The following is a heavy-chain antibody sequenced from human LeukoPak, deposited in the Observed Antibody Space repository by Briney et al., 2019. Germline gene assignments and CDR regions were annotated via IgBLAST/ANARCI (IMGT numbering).Heavy chain of an antibody. D-gene: IGHD6-19*01. CDR1: GFTFSSYG. Sequence: GGSLRLSCAASGFTFSSYGMHWVRQAPGKGLEWVAVISYDGSNKYYAVSVKGRFTISRDNSKNTLYLQMNSLRAEDTAVYYCAKDSPSSGWVFDYWGQGTLVTVSS. CDR3: AKDSPSSGWVFDY. V-gene: IGHV3-30*18. CDR2: ISYDGSNK. J-gene: IGHJ4*02.